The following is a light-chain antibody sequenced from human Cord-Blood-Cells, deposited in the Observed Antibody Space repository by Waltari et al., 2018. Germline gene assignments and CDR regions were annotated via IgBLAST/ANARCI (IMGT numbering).Light chain of an antibody. CDR1: QSISSY. CDR3: EQSYCTWP. Sequence: DIQMTQSPSSLSASVGDRVTITCRASQSISSYLNWYQQKPGKAPKLLIYAASSLQSGVPSSFSGSGSGTDFTLTISSLQTGDFATYYCEQSYCTWPFGQGIKVEIK. CDR2: AAS. J-gene: IGKJ1*01. V-gene: IGKV1-39*01.